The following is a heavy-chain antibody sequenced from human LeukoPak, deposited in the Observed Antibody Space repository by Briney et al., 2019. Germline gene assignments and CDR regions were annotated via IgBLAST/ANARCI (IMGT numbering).Heavy chain of an antibody. V-gene: IGHV3-13*04. D-gene: IGHD4-17*01. CDR3: AKGATVTYFDY. J-gene: IGHJ4*02. CDR1: GFTFSSYD. CDR2: IGTAGDT. Sequence: GGSLRLSCAASGFTFSSYDMHWVRQATGKGLEWASAIGTAGDTYYADSVKGRFTISRDNSKNTLYLQMNSLRAEDTAVYYCAKGATVTYFDYWGQGTLVTVSS.